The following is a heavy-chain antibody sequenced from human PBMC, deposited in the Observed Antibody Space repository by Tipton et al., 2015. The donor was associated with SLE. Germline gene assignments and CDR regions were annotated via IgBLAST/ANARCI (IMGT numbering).Heavy chain of an antibody. CDR1: GYTFSNYY. D-gene: IGHD1-26*01. CDR2: VNPDGGAT. CDR3: ARDRSRSGSDVFDY. Sequence: QSGAEVKKPGASVMVSCTASGYTFSNYYMHWVRQAPGHRLEWIGIVNPDGGATSYAQKFQGRVTVSAGTSSNTVHMELSGLRSEDTAVYYCARDRSRSGSDVFDYWGHGSLVTVSS. J-gene: IGHJ4*01. V-gene: IGHV1-46*01.